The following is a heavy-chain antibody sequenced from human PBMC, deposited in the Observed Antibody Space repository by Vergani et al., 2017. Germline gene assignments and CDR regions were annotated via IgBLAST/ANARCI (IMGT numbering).Heavy chain of an antibody. J-gene: IGHJ6*03. CDR2: ISNDGSKK. D-gene: IGHD3-10*01. V-gene: IGHV3-30*18. CDR1: GFSFSSHA. CDR3: AKAASVTSGSLQYNFYMDV. Sequence: QVQLAESGGGRVQPGRSLRLSCAASGFSFSSHAIHWVRQAPGKGLEGVAVISNDGSKKYYADSVKGRFTISRDNSKITLDLQMNSLITQDTAVYYCAKAASVTSGSLQYNFYMDVWGKGTTVTVS.